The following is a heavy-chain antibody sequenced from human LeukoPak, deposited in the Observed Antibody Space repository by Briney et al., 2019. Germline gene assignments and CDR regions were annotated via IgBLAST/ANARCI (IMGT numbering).Heavy chain of an antibody. V-gene: IGHV1-2*02. CDR2: INPNGGGT. CDR1: GYTFTGYY. CDR3: ARVAEDFWSGHNWFDP. D-gene: IGHD3-3*01. Sequence: ASVKVSCKASGYTFTGYYMHWVRQAPGQGLEWMGWINPNGGGTNYAQKFQGRVTMTRDTSISTAYMELSRLRSDDTAVYYCARVAEDFWSGHNWFDPWGQGTLVTVSS. J-gene: IGHJ5*02.